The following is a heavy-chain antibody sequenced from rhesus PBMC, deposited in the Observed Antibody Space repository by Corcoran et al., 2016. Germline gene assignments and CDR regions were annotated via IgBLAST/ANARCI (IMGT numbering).Heavy chain of an antibody. CDR1: GGAISSSIW. V-gene: IGHV4S7*01. D-gene: IGHD2-15*01. J-gene: IGHJ6*01. CDR3: ARLEYGRYGLDS. CDR2: IYGGRWST. Sequence: QVQLQESGPGLVKPSETLSFTCAVSGGAISSSIWWSWIRQPPGEGLGLFGYIYGGRWSTRYHPSRRSRVALSPAPSPTQFSLKLSSVTAADTAVYYCARLEYGRYGLDSWGQGVVVTVSS.